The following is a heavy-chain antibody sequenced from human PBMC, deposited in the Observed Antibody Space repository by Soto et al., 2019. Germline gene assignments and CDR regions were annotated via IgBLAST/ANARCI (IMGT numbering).Heavy chain of an antibody. CDR3: ARWNLVGPTIDAFDL. CDR1: GFTFSSHG. V-gene: IGHV3-33*01. CDR2: IWYDGSNK. J-gene: IGHJ3*01. Sequence: QVQLVESGGGVVQPGRSLRLSCAASGFTFSSHGMHWVRQAPGKGLEWVAIIWYDGSNKNYADSVKGRFTISRDNSKNTLYLQMNSLRAEDTAVYYCARWNLVGPTIDAFDLWGQGTMVTVSS. D-gene: IGHD1-26*01.